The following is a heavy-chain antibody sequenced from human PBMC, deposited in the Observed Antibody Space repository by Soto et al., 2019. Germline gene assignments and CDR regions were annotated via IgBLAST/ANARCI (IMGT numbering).Heavy chain of an antibody. CDR2: INPSGGST. CDR3: ARDGAICGADCYPNCYFDL. CDR1: GGTFTTYL. Sequence: QVQLVQSGAEVKRPGASVKVSCKASGGTFTTYLIHWLRQAPGQGLEWMGIINPSGGSTSYALKFQGRVTRTTDTSTSTVYMQLSSLRSEDTAVYYCARDGAICGADCYPNCYFDLWGRGTLVTVSS. V-gene: IGHV1-46*01. D-gene: IGHD2-21*02. J-gene: IGHJ2*01.